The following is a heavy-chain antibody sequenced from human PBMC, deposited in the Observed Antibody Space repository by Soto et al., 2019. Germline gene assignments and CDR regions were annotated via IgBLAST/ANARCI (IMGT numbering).Heavy chain of an antibody. V-gene: IGHV3-9*01. CDR1: GFSLDDYA. CDR2: ISWNSGTI. Sequence: PGGSLRRACAASGFSLDDYAMHWVRQTPGKGLEWVSGISWNSGTIGYADSVKGRFTISRDNAKNSLYLQMNSLRAEDTALYYCAKGSGIYYDSSGYYFEYWGQGTQVTFSA. J-gene: IGHJ4*02. D-gene: IGHD3-22*01. CDR3: AKGSGIYYDSSGYYFEY.